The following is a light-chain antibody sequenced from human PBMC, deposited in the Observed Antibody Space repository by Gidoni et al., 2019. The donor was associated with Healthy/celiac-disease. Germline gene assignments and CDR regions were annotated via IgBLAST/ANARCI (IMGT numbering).Light chain of an antibody. CDR2: AAS. CDR1: QGISNY. J-gene: IGKJ2*01. CDR3: QKYNSAPQYT. V-gene: IGKV1-27*01. Sequence: IQMTQSPSPLSASVGDRVTITCRASQGISNYLAWYQQKPGKVPKLLIYAASTLQSGVPSRFSGSGSGTEFTLTISSLQPEDVATYYCQKYNSAPQYTFGQGTKLEIK.